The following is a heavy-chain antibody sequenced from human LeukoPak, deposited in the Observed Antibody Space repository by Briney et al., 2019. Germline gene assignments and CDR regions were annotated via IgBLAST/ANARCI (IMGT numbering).Heavy chain of an antibody. CDR3: ASTVDYGDYVGWFDP. D-gene: IGHD4-17*01. Sequence: SQTLSLTCTVSGGSISSGGYYWSWIRQHPGKGLEWIGYIYYSGRTYYNPSLKSRVTISVDTSKNQFSLKQSSVTAADTAVYYCASTVDYGDYVGWFDPWGQGTLVTVSS. CDR1: GGSISSGGYY. J-gene: IGHJ5*02. CDR2: IYYSGRT. V-gene: IGHV4-31*03.